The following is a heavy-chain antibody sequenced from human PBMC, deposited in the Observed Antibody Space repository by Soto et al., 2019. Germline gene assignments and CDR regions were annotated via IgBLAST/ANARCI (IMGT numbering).Heavy chain of an antibody. D-gene: IGHD3-9*01. CDR2: IYYSGST. Sequence: SETLSLTCTVSGGSISSYYWSWIRQPPGKGLEWIGYIYYSGSTNYNPSLKSRVTISVDTSKNQFSLKLSSVTAADTAVYYCARVVGDILTGYYRVNWFDPWGQGTLVTVSS. CDR1: GGSISSYY. CDR3: ARVVGDILTGYYRVNWFDP. J-gene: IGHJ5*02. V-gene: IGHV4-59*01.